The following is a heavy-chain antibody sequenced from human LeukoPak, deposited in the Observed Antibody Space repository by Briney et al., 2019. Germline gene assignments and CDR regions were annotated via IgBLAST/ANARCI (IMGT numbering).Heavy chain of an antibody. Sequence: GASVKVSCKASGYTFTGYYMHWVGQAPGQGLEWMGWINPNSGGTNYAQKFQGRVTMTRDTSISTAYMELSRLRSDDTAVYYSARGRQGVYCSSTSCYNWFDPWGQGTLVTVSS. J-gene: IGHJ5*02. V-gene: IGHV1-2*02. CDR2: INPNSGGT. D-gene: IGHD2-2*01. CDR3: ARGRQGVYCSSTSCYNWFDP. CDR1: GYTFTGYY.